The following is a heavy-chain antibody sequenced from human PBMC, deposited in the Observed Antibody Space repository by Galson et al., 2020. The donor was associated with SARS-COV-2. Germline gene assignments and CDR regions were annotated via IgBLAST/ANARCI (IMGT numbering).Heavy chain of an antibody. V-gene: IGHV4-39*07. CDR1: GGSISSGNYY. CDR2: IYDSGST. D-gene: IGHD6-19*01. J-gene: IGHJ4*02. Sequence: SETLSLTCTVSGGSISSGNYYWGWIRQPPGKGLEWIGSIYDSGSTYYNPSLKSRVTISVDTSKNQFSLKLTSVTAADTAIYYCARDRAVTGTWNYFDYWGQGTLVTVSS. CDR3: ARDRAVTGTWNYFDY.